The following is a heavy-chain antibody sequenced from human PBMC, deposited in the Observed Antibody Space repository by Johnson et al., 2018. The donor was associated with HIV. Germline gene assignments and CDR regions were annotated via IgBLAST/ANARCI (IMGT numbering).Heavy chain of an antibody. J-gene: IGHJ3*02. V-gene: IGHV3-30*03. CDR3: ARERDPQDAFDI. CDR2: ISYDGSNK. Sequence: QVQLMESGGGVVQPGRSLRLYCAASGFTFSSYGMHWVRQAPGKGLEWVAVISYDGSNKYYADSVEGRFTISRDNSKNTLYLQMNSLRAEDTAVYYCARERDPQDAFDIWGQGTMVTVSS. CDR1: GFTFSSYG.